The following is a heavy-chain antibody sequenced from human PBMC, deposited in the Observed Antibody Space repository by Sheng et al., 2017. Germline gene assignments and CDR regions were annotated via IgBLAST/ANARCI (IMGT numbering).Heavy chain of an antibody. Sequence: EVQMVESGGALVQPGGSLRLSCVVSGFTFRNYEMNWVRQAPGKRLEWVSYISSSGSTKYYVDSVKGRFTISRDDAKNSVYLQMNSLRAEDTAVYYCARGREEWLLPYFLDSWGQGTLVTVSS. CDR1: GFTFRNYE. CDR2: ISSSGSTK. CDR3: ARGREEWLLPYFLDS. V-gene: IGHV3-48*03. J-gene: IGHJ4*02. D-gene: IGHD3-22*01.